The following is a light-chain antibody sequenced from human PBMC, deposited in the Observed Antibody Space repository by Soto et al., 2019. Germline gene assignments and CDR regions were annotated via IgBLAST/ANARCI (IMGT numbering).Light chain of an antibody. CDR1: QSVISRY. CDR3: QQYDNSQWT. J-gene: IGKJ1*01. Sequence: EIVLTQSPGTLSLSPGERATLSCRASQSVISRYLAWYQQKPGQAPRLLIYGASTRATGIPDRFSGGGSGTDFTLTISRLEPEDFAVYFCQQYDNSQWTFGQGTKVDNK. CDR2: GAS. V-gene: IGKV3-20*01.